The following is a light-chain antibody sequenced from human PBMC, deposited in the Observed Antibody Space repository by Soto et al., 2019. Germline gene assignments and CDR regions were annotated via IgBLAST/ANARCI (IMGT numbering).Light chain of an antibody. Sequence: ALTHPRSVSRSPGQSVTISCTGTSSDVGGYNYVSWFQHHPGEAPKLIIFDVSQRPSGVPDRFSGSKSGMTASLTISGLRADDEADYYCCSYAGISSNVFGTGTKVTVL. V-gene: IGLV2-11*01. J-gene: IGLJ1*01. CDR1: SSDVGGYNY. CDR3: CSYAGISSNV. CDR2: DVS.